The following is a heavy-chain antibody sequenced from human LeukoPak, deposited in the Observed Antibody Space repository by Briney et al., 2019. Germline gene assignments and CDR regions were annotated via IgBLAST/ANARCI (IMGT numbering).Heavy chain of an antibody. CDR3: ARDPRSSQGYFDY. V-gene: IGHV3-7*01. CDR2: IKQDGSEK. Sequence: GGSLRLSCAASGFTFSSYWMSWVRQAPGKGLEWVANIKQDGSEKYYVDSVKGRFTISRDNAKNSLYLQMNSLRAEDTAVYYCARDPRSSQGYFDYWGQGTLVTVSS. D-gene: IGHD6-13*01. CDR1: GFTFSSYW. J-gene: IGHJ4*02.